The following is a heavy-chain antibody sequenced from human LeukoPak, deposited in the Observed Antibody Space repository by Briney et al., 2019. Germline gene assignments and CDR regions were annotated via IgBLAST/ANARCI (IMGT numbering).Heavy chain of an antibody. CDR3: ARVSKKLRGAFDI. CDR1: GYTFTVYY. D-gene: IGHD1-1*01. CDR2: INPNSGGT. V-gene: IGHV1-2*02. Sequence: GASVKVSCKASGYTFTVYYMHWVRQAPGQGLEWMGWINPNSGGTNYAQKFQGRVTMTRDTSISTAYMELSRLRSDDTAVYYCARVSKKLRGAFDIWGQGTMVTVSS. J-gene: IGHJ3*02.